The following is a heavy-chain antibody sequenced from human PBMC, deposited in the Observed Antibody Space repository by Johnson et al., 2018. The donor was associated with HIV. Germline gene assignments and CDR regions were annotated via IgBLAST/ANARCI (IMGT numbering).Heavy chain of an antibody. D-gene: IGHD6-6*01. CDR2: IKTNTDGGTI. CDR3: ATDMKGKVSIAALWADFDI. J-gene: IGHJ3*02. Sequence: VQLVESGGGLVRPGGSLRLSCAASGFTFSHAWMSWVRQAPGKGLEWVGRIKTNTDGGTIDYDAPVKDRFSISRDDSKNTLYLQMNSLKIEDTAVYYCATDMKGKVSIAALWADFDIWGQGTVVTVAS. CDR1: GFTFSHAW. V-gene: IGHV3-15*01.